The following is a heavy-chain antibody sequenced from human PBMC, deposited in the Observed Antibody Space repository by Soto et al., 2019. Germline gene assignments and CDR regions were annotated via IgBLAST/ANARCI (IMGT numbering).Heavy chain of an antibody. D-gene: IGHD4-17*01. V-gene: IGHV4-39*01. J-gene: IGHJ4*02. CDR1: GGAISSSSYF. Sequence: QLRLQESGPGLLRPSETLSLTCNVSGGAISSSSYFWGWVRQPPGKTLEWIGHILYSGTTHYNESLKSRVTVSVDTSKNQFSLRLNSVTPADTAVYYCASGGGYYGVLFDYWGQGTLVPVSS. CDR2: ILYSGTT. CDR3: ASGGGYYGVLFDY.